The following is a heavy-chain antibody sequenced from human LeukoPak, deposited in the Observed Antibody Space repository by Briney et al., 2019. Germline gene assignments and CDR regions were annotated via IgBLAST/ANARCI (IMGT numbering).Heavy chain of an antibody. CDR1: GFTFSSYS. CDR2: ISSSSSYI. V-gene: IGHV3-21*01. CDR3: ARGDTHGILTGYYNPVDY. Sequence: GGSLRLSCAASGFTFSSYSMNWVRQAPGKGLEWVSSISSSSSYIYYADSVKGRFTISRDNAKNSLYLQMNSLRAEDTAVYYCARGDTHGILTGYYNPVDYWGQGTLVTVSS. D-gene: IGHD3-9*01. J-gene: IGHJ4*02.